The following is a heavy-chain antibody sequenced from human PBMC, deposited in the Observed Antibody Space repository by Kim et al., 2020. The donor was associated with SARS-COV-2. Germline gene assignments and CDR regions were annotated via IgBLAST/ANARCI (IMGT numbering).Heavy chain of an antibody. CDR2: ISYDGSNK. D-gene: IGHD6-19*01. CDR3: AKDLGSGWSYGMDV. V-gene: IGHV3-30*18. Sequence: GGSLRLSCAASGFTFSSYGMHWVRQAPGKGLEWVAVISYDGSNKYYADSVKGRFTISRDNSKNTLYLQMNSLRAEDTAVYYCAKDLGSGWSYGMDVWGQGTTVTVSS. CDR1: GFTFSSYG. J-gene: IGHJ6*02.